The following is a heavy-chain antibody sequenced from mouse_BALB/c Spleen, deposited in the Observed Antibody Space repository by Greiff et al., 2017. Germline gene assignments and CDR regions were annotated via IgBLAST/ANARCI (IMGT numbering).Heavy chain of an antibody. Sequence: EVKLVESGGGLVKPGGSLKLSCAASGFAFSSYDMSWVRQTPEKRLEWVAYLSSGGGSTYYPDTVKGRFTISRDNAKNTLYLQMSSLKSEDTAMYYCASPSGKGYAMDYWGQGTSVTVSS. J-gene: IGHJ4*01. CDR3: ASPSGKGYAMDY. V-gene: IGHV5-12-1*01. CDR1: GFAFSSYD. CDR2: LSSGGGST. D-gene: IGHD2-1*01.